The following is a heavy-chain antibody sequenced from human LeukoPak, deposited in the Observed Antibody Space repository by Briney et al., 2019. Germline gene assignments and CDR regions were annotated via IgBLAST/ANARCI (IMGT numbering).Heavy chain of an antibody. CDR3: ARRWYTGTYYYFDL. J-gene: IGHJ4*02. V-gene: IGHV3-74*01. D-gene: IGHD1-26*01. CDR2: INGDGTTT. Sequence: PGGSLRLSCAASGFTLSTHWMHWVRQAPGKGLVWVPRINGDGTTTSYADSVKGRFTISRVNAKSTLYLEMDSLRAEDTATYYCARRWYTGTYYYFDLWGQGTLVTVSS. CDR1: GFTLSTHW.